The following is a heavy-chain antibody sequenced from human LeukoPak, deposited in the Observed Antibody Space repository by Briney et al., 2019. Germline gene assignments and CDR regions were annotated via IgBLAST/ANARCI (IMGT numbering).Heavy chain of an antibody. CDR2: ISSSSSYI. Sequence: GGSLRLSCAASGFTFSSYSMNWVRQAPGKGLEWVSSISSSSSYIYYADSVKGRFTISRDNAKNSLYLQMNSLRAEDTAVYYCARDGAGGDYEGGVDYWGQGTLATVSS. CDR1: GFTFSSYS. V-gene: IGHV3-21*01. CDR3: ARDGAGGDYEGGVDY. D-gene: IGHD4-17*01. J-gene: IGHJ4*02.